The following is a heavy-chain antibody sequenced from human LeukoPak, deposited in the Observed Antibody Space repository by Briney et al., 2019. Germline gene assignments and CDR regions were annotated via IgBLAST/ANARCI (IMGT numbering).Heavy chain of an antibody. D-gene: IGHD2-15*01. CDR3: AKDPLGYCSGSSCYFYYFDY. V-gene: IGHV3-23*01. J-gene: IGHJ4*02. Sequence: LPGGSLRLSCAASGFTFSNSAMSWVRQAPGKGLEWVSAISGRGGDTFYADSVKGRFTISRDNSKNTLFLQMNSLRADHTAVYYCAKDPLGYCSGSSCYFYYFDYWGQGTLVTVSS. CDR1: GFTFSNSA. CDR2: ISGRGGDT.